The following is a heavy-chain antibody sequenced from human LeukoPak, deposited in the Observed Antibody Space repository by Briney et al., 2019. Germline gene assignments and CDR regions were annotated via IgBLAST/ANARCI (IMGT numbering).Heavy chain of an antibody. CDR3: ESLGGYCGGDCYSRPFDY. V-gene: IGHV4-39*01. Sequence: SETLSLICTVSGGSISSSSYYWGWIRQPPGKGLEWIGSIYYSGTTHYNPSLKSRVTISVDTSKNQFSLKLSSVTAADTAVYYCESLGGYCGGDCYSRPFDYWGQGTLVTVSS. CDR1: GGSISSSSYY. CDR2: IYYSGTT. D-gene: IGHD2-21*01. J-gene: IGHJ4*02.